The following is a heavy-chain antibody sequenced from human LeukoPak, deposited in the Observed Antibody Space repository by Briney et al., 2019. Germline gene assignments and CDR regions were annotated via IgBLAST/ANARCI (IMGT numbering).Heavy chain of an antibody. D-gene: IGHD6-6*01. CDR3: ARVIEDSSSSLVSLDYYYYYMDV. CDR1: GYTFTSYG. CDR2: ISAYKGNT. V-gene: IGHV1-18*01. J-gene: IGHJ6*03. Sequence: ASVKVSCKASGYTFTSYGISWVRQAPGQGLEGMGWISAYKGNTNYAQKLQGRVTMTTDTSTSTAYMELRSLRSDDTAVYYCARVIEDSSSSLVSLDYYYYYMDVWGKGTTVTVSS.